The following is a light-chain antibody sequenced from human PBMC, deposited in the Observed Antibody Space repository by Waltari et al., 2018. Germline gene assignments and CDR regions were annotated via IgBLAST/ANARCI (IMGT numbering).Light chain of an antibody. CDR1: QSINKW. J-gene: IGKJ2*01. Sequence: DIQMTQSPSTLSASVGDRVTITCLASQSINKWLAWYQQKPGKAPKLLIYKSSTLESGVPSRFSGSRSGTEFTLTISSLQPDDFATYYCQQYNSYPYTFGQGTKLEIK. CDR2: KSS. V-gene: IGKV1-5*03. CDR3: QQYNSYPYT.